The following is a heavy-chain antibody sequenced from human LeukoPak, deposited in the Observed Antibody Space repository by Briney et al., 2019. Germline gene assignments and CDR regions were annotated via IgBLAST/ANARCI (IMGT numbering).Heavy chain of an antibody. V-gene: IGHV4-34*01. CDR2: TSHGGST. CDR3: ARVSYLGYSYGFRSGRGGIYFDY. Sequence: WETLSLTCAVYGGSFSGFYWSWIRQPPGKGLEWLGETSHGGSTNYYTSLKSRVTISVDTSKNQFSLKLRSVTAADTAVYYCARVSYLGYSYGFRSGRGGIYFDYWGQGTLVTVSS. CDR1: GGSFSGFY. D-gene: IGHD5-18*01. J-gene: IGHJ4*02.